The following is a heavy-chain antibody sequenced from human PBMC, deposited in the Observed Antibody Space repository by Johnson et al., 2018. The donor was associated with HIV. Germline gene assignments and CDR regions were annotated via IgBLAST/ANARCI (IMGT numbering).Heavy chain of an antibody. CDR1: GFTFSSYG. CDR2: IRYDGSNK. J-gene: IGHJ3*02. V-gene: IGHV3-30*02. D-gene: IGHD4-17*01. CDR3: AREETTAPAAFDI. Sequence: QVQLVESGGGVVQPGGSLRLSCAASGFTFSSYGMHWVRQAPGKGLEWVAFIRYDGSNKYYADSVKGRFTISRDNSKNTLYLQMGNLRADDMAVYYCAREETTAPAAFDIWGQGTMVTVSS.